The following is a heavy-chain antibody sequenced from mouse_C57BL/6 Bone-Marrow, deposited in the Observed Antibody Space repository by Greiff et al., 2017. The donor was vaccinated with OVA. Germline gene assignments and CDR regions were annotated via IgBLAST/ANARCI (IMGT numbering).Heavy chain of an antibody. J-gene: IGHJ3*01. Sequence: DVKLQESGPGLVKPSQSLSLTCSVTGYSITSGYYWNWIRQFPGNKLEWMGYISYDGSNNYNPSLKNRISITRDTSKNQFFLKLNSVTTEDTATYYCARVSYSNYVWFAYWGQGTLVTVSA. CDR2: ISYDGSN. CDR3: ARVSYSNYVWFAY. V-gene: IGHV3-6*01. D-gene: IGHD2-5*01. CDR1: GYSITSGYY.